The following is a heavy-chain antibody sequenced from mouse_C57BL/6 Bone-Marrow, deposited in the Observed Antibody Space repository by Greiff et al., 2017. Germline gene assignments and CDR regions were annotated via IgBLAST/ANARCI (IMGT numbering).Heavy chain of an antibody. V-gene: IGHV1-82*01. Sequence: QVQLQQSGPELVKPGASVKISCKASGYAFSSSWMNWVKQRPGKGLEWIGRIYPGDGDTNYNGKFKGKATLTADKSSSTAYMQLSSLTSEDSAVYFCARRSNSYFDYWGQGTTLTVS. CDR2: IYPGDGDT. CDR1: GYAFSSSW. D-gene: IGHD2-5*01. CDR3: ARRSNSYFDY. J-gene: IGHJ2*01.